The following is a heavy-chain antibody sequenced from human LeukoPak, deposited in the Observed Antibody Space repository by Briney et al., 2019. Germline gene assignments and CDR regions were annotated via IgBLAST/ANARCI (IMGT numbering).Heavy chain of an antibody. Sequence: SETLSLTCAVYGGSFSGYYWSWIRQPPGKGLEWIGEINHSGSTNYNPSLKSRVTISIDTSKKHFSLKLTSVTAADTAVYYCARGAPPQNWGQGTLVTVSS. V-gene: IGHV4-34*01. CDR2: INHSGST. CDR3: ARGAPPQN. J-gene: IGHJ4*02. CDR1: GGSFSGYY.